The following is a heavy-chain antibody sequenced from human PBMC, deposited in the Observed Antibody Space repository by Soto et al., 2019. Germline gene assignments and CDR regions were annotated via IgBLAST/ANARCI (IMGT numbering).Heavy chain of an antibody. J-gene: IGHJ4*02. CDR2: ISGSGGST. D-gene: IGHD6-6*01. CDR3: AKDYRQLDYFDY. CDR1: GFTFSSYA. V-gene: IGHV3-23*01. Sequence: EVQLLESGGGLVQPGGSLRLSCAASGFTFSSYAMSWVRQAPGKGLEWVSAISGSGGSTYYADSVKGRLTISRDNSKNTLYLQMNSLRAEDTAVYYCAKDYRQLDYFDYWGQGTLVTVSS.